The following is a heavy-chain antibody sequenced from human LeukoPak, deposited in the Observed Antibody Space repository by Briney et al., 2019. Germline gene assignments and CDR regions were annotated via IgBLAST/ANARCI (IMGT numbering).Heavy chain of an antibody. V-gene: IGHV3-48*04. J-gene: IGHJ4*02. CDR2: ISSSSNTI. Sequence: GGSLRLSCAASGFTLSNYGMNWVRQAPGKGLEWLSYISSSSNTIHYADSVKGRFTISRDNAKNSLYLQMNSLRAEDTAVYYCARDRGEANVGQMSPFDYCGQGTLVTVSS. CDR1: GFTLSNYG. CDR3: ARDRGEANVGQMSPFDY.